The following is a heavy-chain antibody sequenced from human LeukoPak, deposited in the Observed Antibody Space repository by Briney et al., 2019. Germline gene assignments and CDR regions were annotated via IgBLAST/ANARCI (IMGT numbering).Heavy chain of an antibody. D-gene: IGHD4-23*01. J-gene: IGHJ4*02. CDR1: GFTFSTYT. CDR2: ISSSSSYI. V-gene: IGHV3-21*01. Sequence: GGSLRLSCAASGFTFSTYTVNWVRQAPGKGLEWVSSISSSSSYIYYADSVKGRFTISRDNAKNSLYLQMNSLRAEDTAVYYCARDPVIDNWGQGILVTVSS. CDR3: ARDPVIDN.